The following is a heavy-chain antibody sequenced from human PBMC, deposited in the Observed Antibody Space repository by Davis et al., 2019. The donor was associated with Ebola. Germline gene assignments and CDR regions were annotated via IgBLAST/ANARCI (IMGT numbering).Heavy chain of an antibody. Sequence: MPSETLSLTCTVSGGSISSYYWSWIRQPPGKGLEWIGYVYYIGSTNYNPSLKSRVTISVDTSKNQFSLKLSSVTAADTAVYYCARGIGLSAFDIWGQGTMVTVSS. CDR3: ARGIGLSAFDI. V-gene: IGHV4-59*01. D-gene: IGHD2-2*03. CDR2: VYYIGST. CDR1: GGSISSYY. J-gene: IGHJ3*02.